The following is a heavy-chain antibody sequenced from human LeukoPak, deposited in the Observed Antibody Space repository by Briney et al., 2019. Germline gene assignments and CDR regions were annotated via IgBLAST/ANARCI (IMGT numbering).Heavy chain of an antibody. Sequence: GGSLRLSCAASGFTFSSYGMSWVRQAPGKGLEWVSAISGSGGSTYYADSVKGRFTMSRDNAKNSLYLQMNSLRAEDTAVYYCARDSWNYVYYYMDVWGKGTTVTVSS. CDR2: ISGSGGST. V-gene: IGHV3-23*01. CDR1: GFTFSSYG. D-gene: IGHD2-15*01. J-gene: IGHJ6*03. CDR3: ARDSWNYVYYYMDV.